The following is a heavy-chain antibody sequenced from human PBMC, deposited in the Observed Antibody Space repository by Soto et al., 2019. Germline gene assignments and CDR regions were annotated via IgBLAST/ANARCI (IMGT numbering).Heavy chain of an antibody. Sequence: PSETLSLTCTVSGGSISSGDYYWSWIRQPPGKGLEWIGYIYYSGSTYYNPSLKSRVTISVDTSKNQFSLKLSSVTAADTAVYYCARDHDYYDSSGHNWFDPWGQGTLVTVSS. J-gene: IGHJ5*02. D-gene: IGHD3-22*01. V-gene: IGHV4-30-4*01. CDR3: ARDHDYYDSSGHNWFDP. CDR1: GGSISSGDYY. CDR2: IYYSGST.